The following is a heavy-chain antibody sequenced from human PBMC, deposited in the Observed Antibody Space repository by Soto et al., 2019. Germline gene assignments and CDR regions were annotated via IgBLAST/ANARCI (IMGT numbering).Heavy chain of an antibody. D-gene: IGHD6-6*01. V-gene: IGHV3-30-3*01. Sequence: QVQLVESGGGVVQPGRSLRLSCAASGFTFSSYAMHWVRQAPGKGLEWVAVISYDGSNKYYADSVKGRFTISRDNSKNTLYLQMNSLRAEDTAVYYCAREGLRISIAARPGDNWFDPWRQGTLVTVSS. CDR1: GFTFSSYA. CDR3: AREGLRISIAARPGDNWFDP. CDR2: ISYDGSNK. J-gene: IGHJ5*02.